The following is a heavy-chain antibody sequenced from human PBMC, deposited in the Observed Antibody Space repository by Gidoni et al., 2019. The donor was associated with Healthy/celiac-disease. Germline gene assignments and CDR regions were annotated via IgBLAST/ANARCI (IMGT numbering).Heavy chain of an antibody. CDR3: ARDGPYSSSRGGSYFDY. Sequence: DVPLFQSGAGLIKPGGSLRLSCTVSGFTSSSYSMNWVSQAPGKGLEWVSSISSSSSYIYYADSVKGRFTISRDNAKNSLYLQMNSLRAEDTAVYYCARDGPYSSSRGGSYFDYWGQGTLVTVSS. V-gene: IGHV3-21*01. J-gene: IGHJ4*02. CDR2: ISSSSSYI. D-gene: IGHD6-13*01. CDR1: GFTSSSYS.